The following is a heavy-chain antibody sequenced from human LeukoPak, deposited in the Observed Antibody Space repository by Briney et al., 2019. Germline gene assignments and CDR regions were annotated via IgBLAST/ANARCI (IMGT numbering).Heavy chain of an antibody. CDR3: ARVVGATVDY. CDR2: ISSSSSYI. J-gene: IGHJ4*02. CDR1: GFTFSDYY. D-gene: IGHD1-26*01. Sequence: GGSLRLSCAASGFTFSDYYMSWIRQAPGKGLEWVSSISSSSSYIYYADSVKGRFTISRGNAKNSLYLQMNSLRAEDTAVYYCARVVGATVDYWGQGTLVTVSS. V-gene: IGHV3-11*06.